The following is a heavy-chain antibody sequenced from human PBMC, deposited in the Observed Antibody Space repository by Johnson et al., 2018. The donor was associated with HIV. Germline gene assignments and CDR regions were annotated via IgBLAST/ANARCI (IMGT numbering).Heavy chain of an antibody. CDR3: AKEVATRGIVGARGAFDI. J-gene: IGHJ3*02. Sequence: VQLVESGGGLVQPGGSLRLSCAASGFTFSSYAMHWVRQAPGKGLEWVANIKQDGSEKYYVDSVKGRFTISRDNAKKSLYLQVNSLRTEDTALYYCAKEVATRGIVGARGAFDIWGQGTMVTVSS. CDR2: IKQDGSEK. CDR1: GFTFSSYA. V-gene: IGHV3-7*01. D-gene: IGHD1-26*01.